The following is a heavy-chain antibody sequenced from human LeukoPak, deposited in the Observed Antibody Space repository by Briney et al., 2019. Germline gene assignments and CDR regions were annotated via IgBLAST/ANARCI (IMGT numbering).Heavy chain of an antibody. CDR2: ISSSSSYI. CDR3: VMFFMGSTNWPDY. D-gene: IGHD2-2*01. Sequence: PGGSLRLSCAASGFTFSSFGMNWVRQAPGKGLEWVSSISSSSSYIYYADSVKGRFTISRDNAKKSVYLQMNSLRAEDTAVYYCVMFFMGSTNWPDYWGQGTLVTVSS. J-gene: IGHJ4*02. CDR1: GFTFSSFG. V-gene: IGHV3-21*01.